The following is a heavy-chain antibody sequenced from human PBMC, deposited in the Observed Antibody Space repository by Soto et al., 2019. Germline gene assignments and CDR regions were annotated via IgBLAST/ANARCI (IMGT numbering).Heavy chain of an antibody. CDR1: GFTFSSYA. J-gene: IGHJ4*02. V-gene: IGHV3-23*01. D-gene: IGHD6-13*01. CDR3: AKDLGYSSRLGGFDY. Sequence: GGSLRLSCAASGFTFSSYAMSWVRQAPGKGLEWVSAISGSGGSTYYADSVKGRFTISRDNSKNTLYLQMNSLRAEDTAVYYCAKDLGYSSRLGGFDYWGQGTLVTVSS. CDR2: ISGSGGST.